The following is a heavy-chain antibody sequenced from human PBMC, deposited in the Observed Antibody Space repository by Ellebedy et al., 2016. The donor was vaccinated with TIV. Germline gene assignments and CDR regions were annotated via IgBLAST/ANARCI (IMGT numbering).Heavy chain of an antibody. CDR3: ARSGNYDFWSGYSKNNWFNP. V-gene: IGHV4-59*01. CDR2: IYYSGST. J-gene: IGHJ5*02. D-gene: IGHD3-3*01. Sequence: SETLSLXCTVSGGSISSYYWSWIRQPPGKGLEWIGYIYYSGSTNYNPSLKSRVTISVDTSKNQFSLKLSSVTAADTAVYYCARSGNYDFWSGYSKNNWFNPWGQGTLVTVSS. CDR1: GGSISSYY.